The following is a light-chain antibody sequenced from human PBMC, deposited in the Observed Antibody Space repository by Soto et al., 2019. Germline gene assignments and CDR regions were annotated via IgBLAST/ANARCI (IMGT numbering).Light chain of an antibody. CDR2: DVS. J-gene: IGLJ1*01. Sequence: LTQPRSVSGSPGQSVTISCTGTSSDVGGYNYVSWYQQYSGKAPKVMIYDVSKRPSGVPDRFSGSKPGNTASLTISGLQAEDEADYYCCSYAASNTFVFGTGTKVTVL. CDR1: SSDVGGYNY. V-gene: IGLV2-11*01. CDR3: CSYAASNTFV.